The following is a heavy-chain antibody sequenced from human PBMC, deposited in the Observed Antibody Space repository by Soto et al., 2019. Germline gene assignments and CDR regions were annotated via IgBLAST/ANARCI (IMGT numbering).Heavy chain of an antibody. CDR1: GFTFSSYA. V-gene: IGHV3-23*01. CDR3: AKAPGPILAVAGKGGY. D-gene: IGHD6-19*01. CDR2: ISGSGGST. J-gene: IGHJ4*02. Sequence: GGSLRLSCAASGFTFSSYAMSWVRQAPGKGLEWVSAISGSGGSTYYADSVKGRFTISRDNSKNTLYLQMNSLRAEDTAVYYCAKAPGPILAVAGKGGYWGQGTLVTVSS.